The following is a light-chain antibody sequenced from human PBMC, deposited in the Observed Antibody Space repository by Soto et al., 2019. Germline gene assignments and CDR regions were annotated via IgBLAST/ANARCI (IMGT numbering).Light chain of an antibody. J-gene: IGKJ1*01. CDR3: QQYDYSRT. CDR2: DVS. V-gene: IGKV1-5*01. CDR1: QTISSW. Sequence: DIQMTQSPSTLSGSVGDRVTITCRASQTISSWLAWYQQKPGKAPKLLIYDVSNLETGVPSRFSGSGSGTEFSLTIRSLQPDDFATYYCQQYDYSRTFGQGTKVDIK.